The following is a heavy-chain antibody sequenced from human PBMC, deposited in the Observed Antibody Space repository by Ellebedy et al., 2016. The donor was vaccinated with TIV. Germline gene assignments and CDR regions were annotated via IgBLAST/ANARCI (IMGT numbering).Heavy chain of an antibody. Sequence: ASVKVSCXVSGYTLTELSMHWVRQAPGKGLEWMGGFDPEDGETIYAQKFQGRVTMTEDTSTDTAYMELSSLRSEDTAVYYCATALVVRGVIELDYWGQGTLVTVSS. V-gene: IGHV1-24*01. D-gene: IGHD3-10*01. CDR1: GYTLTELS. CDR2: FDPEDGET. J-gene: IGHJ4*02. CDR3: ATALVVRGVIELDY.